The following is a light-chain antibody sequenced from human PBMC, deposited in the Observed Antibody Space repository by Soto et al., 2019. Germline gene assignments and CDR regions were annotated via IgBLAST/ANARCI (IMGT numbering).Light chain of an antibody. CDR1: QSVGSK. J-gene: IGKJ1*01. CDR3: QQYNNWPRT. CDR2: GAS. Sequence: EIVMTQSPATLSVSPGERVILSCRASQSVGSKLAWYQQKHDQAPRLLIHGASTRATGIPARFSGSGSGIEFTLAVSSLQSEDFAVYYCQQYNNWPRTFGQGTKVEIK. V-gene: IGKV3-15*01.